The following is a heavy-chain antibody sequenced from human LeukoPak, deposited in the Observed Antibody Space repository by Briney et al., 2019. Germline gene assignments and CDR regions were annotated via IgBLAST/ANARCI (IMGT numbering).Heavy chain of an antibody. J-gene: IGHJ4*02. CDR1: GFTFSSYN. CDR2: ISSSGSTI. D-gene: IGHD1-26*01. Sequence: GVSLRLSCTASGFTFSSYNMNWVRQAPGQGLEWVSSISSSGSTIYYADSVKGRFTISRDNAKNSLYLQMNSLRAEDTAVYYCARTGSYRTFDYWGQGTLVTVSS. CDR3: ARTGSYRTFDY. V-gene: IGHV3-21*04.